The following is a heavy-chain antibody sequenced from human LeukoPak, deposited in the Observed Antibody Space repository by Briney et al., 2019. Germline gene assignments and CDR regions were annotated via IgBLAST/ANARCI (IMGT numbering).Heavy chain of an antibody. Sequence: SETLSLTCTVSGGSISSGGYYWSWIRQHPGKGLEWIGYIYYSGSTYYNPSLKSRVTISVDTSKNQFSLKLSSVTAADTAVYYCARACTSSRQSSPYYFDYWGQGTLVTVSS. D-gene: IGHD6-13*01. CDR3: ARACTSSRQSSPYYFDY. CDR2: IYYSGST. CDR1: GGSISSGGYY. V-gene: IGHV4-31*03. J-gene: IGHJ4*02.